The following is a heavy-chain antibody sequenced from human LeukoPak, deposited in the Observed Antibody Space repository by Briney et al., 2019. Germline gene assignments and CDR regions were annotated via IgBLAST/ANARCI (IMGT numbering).Heavy chain of an antibody. V-gene: IGHV4-34*01. Sequence: SETLSLTCAVYGGSFSGYYWSWIRQPPGKGLEWIGEINHSGSTNYNPSLKSRATISVDTSKNQFSLKLSSVTAADTAVYYCARRIGGAFDIWGQGTMVTVSS. J-gene: IGHJ3*02. CDR2: INHSGST. D-gene: IGHD2-15*01. CDR1: GGSFSGYY. CDR3: ARRIGGAFDI.